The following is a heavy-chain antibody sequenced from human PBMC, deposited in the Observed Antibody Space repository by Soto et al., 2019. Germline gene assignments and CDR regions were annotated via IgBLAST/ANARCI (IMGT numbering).Heavy chain of an antibody. J-gene: IGHJ6*02. CDR2: IHSSGRT. V-gene: IGHV4-39*01. CDR3: ATQGYYDMLTGYYATDYYYGMDV. Sequence: PSETLSLTCTVSGGSISSYDDYWGWIRQPPGKGLEWIGSIHSSGRTYFNPSLKTRVTISVDTSKNQFSLKVSSVTTADTAVYYCATQGYYDMLTGYYATDYYYGMDVWGHGTTVTVSS. CDR1: GGSISSYDDY. D-gene: IGHD3-9*01.